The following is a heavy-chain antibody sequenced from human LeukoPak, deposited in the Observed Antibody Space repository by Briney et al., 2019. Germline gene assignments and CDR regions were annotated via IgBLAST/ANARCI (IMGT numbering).Heavy chain of an antibody. D-gene: IGHD3-10*01. CDR3: ARVKKCWVVRGERCGLMDV. Sequence: SVKVSCKASGGTFSSYAISWVRQAPGQGLEWMGRIIPILGIANYAQKFQGRVTITADKSTSTAYMELSSLRSEDTAVYYCARVKKCWVVRGERCGLMDVWGQGTTVTVSS. J-gene: IGHJ6*02. CDR2: IIPILGIA. CDR1: GGTFSSYA. V-gene: IGHV1-69*04.